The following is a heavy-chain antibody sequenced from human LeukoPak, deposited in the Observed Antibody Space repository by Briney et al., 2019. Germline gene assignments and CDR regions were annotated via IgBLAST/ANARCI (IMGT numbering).Heavy chain of an antibody. D-gene: IGHD6-13*01. J-gene: IGHJ4*02. V-gene: IGHV3-53*01. CDR1: GFTVSSNY. CDR3: ARGSSSWYSPPGY. Sequence: GGSLRLSCAASGFTVSSNYMSRVRQAPGKGLEWVSVIYSGGSTYYADSVKGRFTISRDNSKNTLYLQMNSLRAEDTAVYYCARGSSSWYSPPGYWGQGTLVTVSS. CDR2: IYSGGST.